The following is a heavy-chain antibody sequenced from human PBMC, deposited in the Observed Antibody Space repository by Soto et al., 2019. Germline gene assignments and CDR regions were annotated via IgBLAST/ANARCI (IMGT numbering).Heavy chain of an antibody. CDR1: GFTVSSDF. Sequence: EVQLVESGGDLVQPGGSLRISCTASGFTVSSDFMMWVRQAPGTGLEWVSIIHVAGTTYYADSVKGRFTISRDNSKHTLYLQMNSLTVEDTAVYFCATRGPWGQGTLVTVSS. CDR2: IHVAGTT. J-gene: IGHJ5*02. CDR3: ATRGP. V-gene: IGHV3-66*01.